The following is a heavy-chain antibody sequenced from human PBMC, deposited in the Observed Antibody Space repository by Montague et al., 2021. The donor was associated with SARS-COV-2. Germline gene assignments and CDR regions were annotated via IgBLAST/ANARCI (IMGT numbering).Heavy chain of an antibody. V-gene: IGHV4-39*07. Sequence: SETLSLTCTVSRDSISNHNYFWAWIRQPPGKGLEWIGSVDYSGLTFYNPSLESRVTISVDTSKEQFSLKVNSVTAADTAVYYCAKDGEALAWGTFDIWGQGTMVTVSS. D-gene: IGHD3-10*01. J-gene: IGHJ3*02. CDR3: AKDGEALAWGTFDI. CDR2: VDYSGLT. CDR1: RDSISNHNYF.